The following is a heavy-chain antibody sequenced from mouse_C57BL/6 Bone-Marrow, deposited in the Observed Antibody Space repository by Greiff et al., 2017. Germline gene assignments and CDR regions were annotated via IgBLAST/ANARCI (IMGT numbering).Heavy chain of an antibody. D-gene: IGHD1-1*01. V-gene: IGHV1-72*01. CDR1: GYTFTSYY. CDR3: GSSPTTRDAMDY. Sequence: VQLQQPGAELVKPGASVKLSCTASGYTFTSYYMHWVKQRPGRGLEWIGRIDPNNGGTKYNQKFKSKATMTVDKPSSTAYLQLSSLTSADSAVXYCGSSPTTRDAMDYWGQGTSVTVSS. CDR2: IDPNNGGT. J-gene: IGHJ4*01.